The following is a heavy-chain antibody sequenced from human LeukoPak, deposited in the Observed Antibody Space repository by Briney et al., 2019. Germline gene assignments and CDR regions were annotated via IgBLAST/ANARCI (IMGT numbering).Heavy chain of an antibody. CDR3: ARAPSYCSSTSCYRVNYYMDV. V-gene: IGHV3-13*01. Sequence: PGGSLRLSCAASGFTFRSYDMHWVRQATGKGLEWVSAIGTAGDTYYPGSVKGRFTISRENAKNSLYLQMNSLRAGDTAVYYCARAPSYCSSTSCYRVNYYMDVWGKGTTVTVSS. J-gene: IGHJ6*03. CDR2: IGTAGDT. CDR1: GFTFRSYD. D-gene: IGHD2-2*02.